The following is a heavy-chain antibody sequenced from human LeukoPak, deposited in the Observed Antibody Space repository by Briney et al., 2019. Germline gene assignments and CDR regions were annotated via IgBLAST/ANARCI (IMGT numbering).Heavy chain of an antibody. Sequence: GGSLRLSCAASGFTFSSYWMSWVRQAPGKGLEWVANIKQDGSEKYYVDSVKGRFTISRDNAKKSLYLQMNSLRAEDTAIYYCATQRYDAVIDGYWGQGTLVTVSS. CDR2: IKQDGSEK. CDR1: GFTFSSYW. D-gene: IGHD3-3*01. CDR3: ATQRYDAVIDGY. J-gene: IGHJ4*02. V-gene: IGHV3-7*01.